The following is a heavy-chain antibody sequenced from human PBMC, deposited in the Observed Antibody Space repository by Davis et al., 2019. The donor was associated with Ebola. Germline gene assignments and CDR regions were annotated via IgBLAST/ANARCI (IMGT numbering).Heavy chain of an antibody. CDR1: AASISSSSYY. V-gene: IGHV4-39*01. CDR3: ARVIVGTAWFDP. D-gene: IGHD1-26*01. CDR2: IYYSGST. J-gene: IGHJ5*02. Sequence: MPSETLSPTCTLSAASISSSSYYWGWIRQPPGKGLERIGSIYYSGSTYYNPSLKSRVTISVDTSKNQFSLKLSSVTAADTAVYYCARVIVGTAWFDPWGQGTLVTVSS.